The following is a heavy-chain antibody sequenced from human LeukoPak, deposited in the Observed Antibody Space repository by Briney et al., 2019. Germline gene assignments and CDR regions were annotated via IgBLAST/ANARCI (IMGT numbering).Heavy chain of an antibody. J-gene: IGHJ3*02. V-gene: IGHV4-30-4*01. CDR3: ARGGRYYDYVWGSYRYDPDAFDI. CDR1: GGSISSGDYY. Sequence: SETLSLTCTVSGGSISSGDYYWSWIRQPPGKGLEWIGYIYYSGSTYYNPSLKSRVTISVDTSKNQFSLKLSSVTAADTAVYYCARGGRYYDYVWGSYRYDPDAFDIWGQGTMVTVSS. D-gene: IGHD3-16*02. CDR2: IYYSGST.